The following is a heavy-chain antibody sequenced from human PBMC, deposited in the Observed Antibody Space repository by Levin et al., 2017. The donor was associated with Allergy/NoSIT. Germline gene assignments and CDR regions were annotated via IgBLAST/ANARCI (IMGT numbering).Heavy chain of an antibody. Sequence: PGGSLRLSCAASGFTFRNYAMTWVRQPPGKGLEWVSLISGSAVNIDYADSVKGRFIISRDNSKNTLYLQLNSLRAEDTAVYYCARVYGGLSAFDIWGQGTMVTVSS. CDR2: ISGSAVNI. J-gene: IGHJ3*02. CDR1: GFTFRNYA. V-gene: IGHV3-23*01. CDR3: ARVYGGLSAFDI. D-gene: IGHD3-16*01.